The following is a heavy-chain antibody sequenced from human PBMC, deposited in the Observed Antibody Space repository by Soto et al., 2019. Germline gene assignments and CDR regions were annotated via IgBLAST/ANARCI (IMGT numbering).Heavy chain of an antibody. J-gene: IGHJ3*02. CDR1: GFTFSSYS. V-gene: IGHV3-48*02. D-gene: IGHD3-10*01. CDR2: ISSSSSTI. Sequence: GGSLRLSCAASGFTFSSYSMNWVRQAPGKGLEWVSYISSSSSTIYYADSVKGRFTISRDNAKNSLYLQMNSLRDEDTAVYYCAREVDYYGSGSYYPAPYAFDIWGQGTMVTVS. CDR3: AREVDYYGSGSYYPAPYAFDI.